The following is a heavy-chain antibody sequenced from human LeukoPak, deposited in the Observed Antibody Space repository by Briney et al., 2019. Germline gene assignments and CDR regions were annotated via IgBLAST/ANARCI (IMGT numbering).Heavy chain of an antibody. Sequence: GGSLRLSCAASGFSFRNYAMSWVRQAPGKGREWVSSISDSGGATYYADSVKGRFTISRDNSRNTLYLQLNSLGADDTAVYYCAKIAPWGAVTTTDGFDYWGQGTLVTVSS. D-gene: IGHD4-17*01. V-gene: IGHV3-23*01. CDR1: GFSFRNYA. J-gene: IGHJ4*02. CDR2: ISDSGGAT. CDR3: AKIAPWGAVTTTDGFDY.